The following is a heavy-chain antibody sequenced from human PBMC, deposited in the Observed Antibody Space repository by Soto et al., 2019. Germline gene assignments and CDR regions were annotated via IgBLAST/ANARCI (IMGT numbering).Heavy chain of an antibody. CDR1: GNTFTNYY. D-gene: IGHD2-21*02. J-gene: IGHJ4*02. CDR3: ARGGHVVVVTAAFDY. Sequence: QVQLMQSGAEVKKPGASVKVSCKASGNTFTNYYIHWVRQAPGQGLEWMGTINPSGGHTTYAQKFLGRVTMTRDTSTSTLYMELTSLRFEDPAVYYCARGGHVVVVTAAFDYWGQGTLVTVSS. CDR2: INPSGGHT. V-gene: IGHV1-46*01.